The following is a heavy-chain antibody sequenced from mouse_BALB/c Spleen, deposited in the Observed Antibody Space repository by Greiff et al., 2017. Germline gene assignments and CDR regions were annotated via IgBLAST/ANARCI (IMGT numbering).Heavy chain of an antibody. J-gene: IGHJ3*01. Sequence: EVQLQQSGAELVRSGASVKLSCTASGFNIKDYYMHWVKQRPEQGLEWIGWIDPENGDTEYAPKFQGKATMTADTSSNTAYLQLSSLTSEDTAVYYYIASTMGVSFAYWGQGTLVTVSA. CDR2: IDPENGDT. D-gene: IGHD1-1*02. CDR1: GFNIKDYY. CDR3: IASTMGVSFAY. V-gene: IGHV14-4*02.